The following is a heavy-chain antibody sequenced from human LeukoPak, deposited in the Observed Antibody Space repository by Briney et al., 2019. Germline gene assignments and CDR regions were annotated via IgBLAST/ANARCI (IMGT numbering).Heavy chain of an antibody. Sequence: SETLSLTCTVSGGSVTDYYWSWIRQSPGKGLEWIGYIYYTGTSYNPSLKSRVTISADTSKNQFSLKLISVTAADTAVYYCARHGGVTVTAANWFDPWGQGTLVTVSS. J-gene: IGHJ5*02. V-gene: IGHV4-59*02. D-gene: IGHD4-11*01. CDR1: GGSVTDYY. CDR3: ARHGGVTVTAANWFDP. CDR2: IYYTGT.